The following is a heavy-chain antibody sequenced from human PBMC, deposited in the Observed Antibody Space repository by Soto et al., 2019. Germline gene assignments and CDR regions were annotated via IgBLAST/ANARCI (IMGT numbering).Heavy chain of an antibody. D-gene: IGHD5-18*01. CDR3: ARAYTYDFDY. CDR2: VFWHVDK. Sequence: QITLKESGPTLVKPTQTLTLTCTFSGFSFGVSGVGVGWIRQPPGKALEWLALVFWHVDKRYNPSLRSRLTITKDAPKNQVVLTMTNMDPLDTATYFCARAYTYDFDYWGQGTLVSVSS. V-gene: IGHV2-5*01. CDR1: GFSFGVSGVG. J-gene: IGHJ4*02.